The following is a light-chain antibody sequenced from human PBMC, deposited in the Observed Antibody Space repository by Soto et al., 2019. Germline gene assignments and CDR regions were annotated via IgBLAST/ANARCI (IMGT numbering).Light chain of an antibody. V-gene: IGLV8-61*01. CDR2: STN. CDR1: SGSVSTNYH. J-gene: IGLJ3*02. CDR3: VLYMGSGIWV. Sequence: QTVVTQEPSCSVSPGRTVTLTCGLSSGSVSTNYHPSWYQQTPGQAPRTLIYSTNTRSSGVPDRFSGSILGNKAALTITGAQADYESNYYCVLYMGSGIWVFGGGTKVTVL.